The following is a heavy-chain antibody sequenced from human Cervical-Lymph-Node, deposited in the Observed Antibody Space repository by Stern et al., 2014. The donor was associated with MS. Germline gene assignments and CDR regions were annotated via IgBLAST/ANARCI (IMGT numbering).Heavy chain of an antibody. V-gene: IGHV3-9*01. CDR2: ITWNSVDV. CDR1: GITFGDYA. D-gene: IGHD3-10*01. Sequence: EVQLVQSGGGLVQPGGSLRLSCTASGITFGDYAMHWVRQVPGRGLEWVSGITWNSVDVGYAASVKGRFTISRDNAKNSLYLQMDSLRVEDTALYYCAKDIGITMDRGAFDSWGQGTLVTVSS. J-gene: IGHJ4*02. CDR3: AKDIGITMDRGAFDS.